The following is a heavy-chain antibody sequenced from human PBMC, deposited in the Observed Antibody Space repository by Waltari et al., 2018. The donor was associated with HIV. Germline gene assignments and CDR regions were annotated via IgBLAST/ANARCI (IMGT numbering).Heavy chain of an antibody. J-gene: IGHJ3*02. D-gene: IGHD2-8*01. CDR1: GASISSSSYY. Sequence: QLQLQASGPGLVTPSETLSLTCTVSGASISSSSYYWGWIRPPPGTGLEWIGSMYYSGSTYYNPSLKSRVSISVATSKNQFSLKLSSVTAADTAVYYCARHRGESVSDAFDMWGQGTMVTVSS. V-gene: IGHV4-39*01. CDR3: ARHRGESVSDAFDM. CDR2: MYYSGST.